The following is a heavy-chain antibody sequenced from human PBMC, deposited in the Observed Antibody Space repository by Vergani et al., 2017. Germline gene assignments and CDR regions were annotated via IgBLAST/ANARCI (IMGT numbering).Heavy chain of an antibody. CDR1: GFTFSDYY. Sequence: QVQLVESGGGLVKPGGSLRLSCAASGFTFSDYYMSWIRQAPGKGLEWVSYISSSGSTIYYADSVKGRFTISRDNAKNSLYLQRNSLRAEDRATYYCAREERSNTSPFVGDWGQGTLVTV. CDR3: AREERSNTSPFVGD. CDR2: ISSSGSTI. D-gene: IGHD2/OR15-2a*01. V-gene: IGHV3-11*01. J-gene: IGHJ4*02.